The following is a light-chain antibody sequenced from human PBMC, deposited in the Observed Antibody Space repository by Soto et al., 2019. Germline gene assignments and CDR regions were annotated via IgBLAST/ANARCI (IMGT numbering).Light chain of an antibody. V-gene: IGLV2-8*01. CDR3: SSYAGSDVFV. J-gene: IGLJ1*01. CDR1: SSDVGDYNY. CDR2: EVN. Sequence: QSAPTQPPSASGSPGQSVTISCTGTSSDVGDYNYVSWYQQHPGKAPKLMIYEVNKRPSGVPDRFSGSKAGNTASLTVFGLQAEDEADYYCSSYAGSDVFVFGTGTKVTVL.